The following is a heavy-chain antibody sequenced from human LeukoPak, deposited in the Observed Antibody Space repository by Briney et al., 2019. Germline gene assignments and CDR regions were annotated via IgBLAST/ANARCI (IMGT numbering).Heavy chain of an antibody. Sequence: KPSETLSLTCTVSGGSISSYYWSWIRQPAGKGLEWIGRIYTSGSTNYNPSLKSRVTMSVDTSKNQFSLKLSSVTAADTAVYYCARDSYSSSWDSFDYWGQGTLVTVSS. D-gene: IGHD6-13*01. CDR3: ARDSYSSSWDSFDY. CDR2: IYTSGST. J-gene: IGHJ4*02. CDR1: GGSISSYY. V-gene: IGHV4-4*07.